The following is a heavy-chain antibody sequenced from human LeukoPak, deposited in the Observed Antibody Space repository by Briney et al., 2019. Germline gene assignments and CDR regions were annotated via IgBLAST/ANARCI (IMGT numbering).Heavy chain of an antibody. CDR3: ARARRGYYFDY. V-gene: IGHV3-7*01. D-gene: IGHD3-16*01. J-gene: IGHJ4*02. CDR1: GFTFSSYW. Sequence: GGSLRLSCEASGFTFSSYWMSWVRQAPGKGLEWVANIKQDGSEKYYVDSVKGQFTISRDNAKNSLYLQMNSLRAEDTAVYYCARARRGYYFDYWGQGTLVTVSS. CDR2: IKQDGSEK.